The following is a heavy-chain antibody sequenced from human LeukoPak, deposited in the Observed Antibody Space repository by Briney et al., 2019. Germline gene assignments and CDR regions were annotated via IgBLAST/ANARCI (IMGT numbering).Heavy chain of an antibody. CDR2: IYYSGST. D-gene: IGHD6-19*01. Sequence: PSETLSLTCTVSGGSVSSGSYYWSWIRQPPGKGLEWIGYIYYSGSTNYNPSLKSRVTISVDTSKNQFSLKLSSVTAADTAVYYCARDWAAVAGTAFDIWGQGTMVTVSS. CDR1: GGSVSSGSYY. J-gene: IGHJ3*02. CDR3: ARDWAAVAGTAFDI. V-gene: IGHV4-61*01.